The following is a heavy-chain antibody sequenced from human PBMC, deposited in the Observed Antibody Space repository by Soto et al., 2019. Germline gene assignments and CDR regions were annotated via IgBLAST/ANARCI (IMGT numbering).Heavy chain of an antibody. CDR2: ISYDGSNK. J-gene: IGHJ6*02. V-gene: IGHV3-30*18. Sequence: GSLRLSCAASGFTFSSYGMHWVRQAPGKGLEWVAVISYDGSNKYYADSVKGRFTISRDNSKNTLYLQMNSLRAEDTAVYYCAKDRPSGSRPYYYGMDVWGQGTTVTVS. D-gene: IGHD1-26*01. CDR1: GFTFSSYG. CDR3: AKDRPSGSRPYYYGMDV.